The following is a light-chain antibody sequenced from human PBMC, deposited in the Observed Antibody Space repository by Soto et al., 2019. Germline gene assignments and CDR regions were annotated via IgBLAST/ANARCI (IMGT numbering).Light chain of an antibody. CDR3: QQYGNSPIT. CDR1: QSVSSGY. Sequence: PGERATLSCRASQSVSSGYVAWYQQKPGQSPRLLIYDASNRATGIPDRFSGSGSGTDFTLTISRLESEDVAVFYCQQYGNSPITFGHGTRLEIK. CDR2: DAS. J-gene: IGKJ5*01. V-gene: IGKV3-20*01.